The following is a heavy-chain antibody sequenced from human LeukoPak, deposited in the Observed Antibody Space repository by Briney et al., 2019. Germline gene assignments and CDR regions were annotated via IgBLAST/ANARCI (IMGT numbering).Heavy chain of an antibody. D-gene: IGHD6-13*01. J-gene: IGHJ4*02. V-gene: IGHV3-15*07. Sequence: GGCLRLSCAAAGVTFSNARLNWVRKAPGKGLEWVGRIKSETDGGTTDYAAPVKGTFTISRDDSENTLYLQMNSLKTEDTAVYYCTRRSSAAGRQYFDYWGQGTLVTVSS. CDR1: GVTFSNAR. CDR3: TRRSSAAGRQYFDY. CDR2: IKSETDGGTT.